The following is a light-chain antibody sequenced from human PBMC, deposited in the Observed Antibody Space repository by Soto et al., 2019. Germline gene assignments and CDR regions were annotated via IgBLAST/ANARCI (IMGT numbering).Light chain of an antibody. Sequence: DIQMTQSPSSLSASVGDRVTITCRASQSIISWLAWYQQKPRKAPKLLIYDASSLEIGVPLRFSGSRSGTEFPLTISSLQPDDFATYYCQQYDSYWTFGQGTKVDIK. CDR1: QSIISW. V-gene: IGKV1-5*01. CDR3: QQYDSYWT. CDR2: DAS. J-gene: IGKJ1*01.